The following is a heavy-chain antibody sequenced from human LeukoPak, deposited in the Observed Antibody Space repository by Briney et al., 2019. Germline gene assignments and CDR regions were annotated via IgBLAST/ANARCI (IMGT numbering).Heavy chain of an antibody. V-gene: IGHV4-59*11. CDR3: ARDIISEYSSSHSHFDP. Sequence: SETLSLTCTVSGGSISSQYWSWIRQPPGKGLEWIGYIYYSGGTSCNPSLKSRVTISVDTSKNQFSLRLSSVTAADTAVYYCARDIISEYSSSHSHFDPWGQGTLVTVSS. CDR1: GGSISSQY. D-gene: IGHD6-6*01. CDR2: IYYSGGT. J-gene: IGHJ5*02.